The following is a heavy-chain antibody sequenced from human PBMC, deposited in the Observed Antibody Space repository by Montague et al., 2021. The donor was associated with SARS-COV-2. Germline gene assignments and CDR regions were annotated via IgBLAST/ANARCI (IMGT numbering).Heavy chain of an antibody. J-gene: IGHJ4*02. V-gene: IGHV2-70*01. CDR3: ARSYGTTVVTRAFDY. D-gene: IGHD4-23*01. CDR1: GFSLSTSGMC. Sequence: PALVKPTQTLTLTCTFSGFSLSTSGMCVRWIRQPPGKALEWLTLIDWDDAKYYSTSLKTRLTISKDTSKNQVVLTMTNMDPVDTATYYCARSYGTTVVTRAFDYWGQGTLVTVSS. CDR2: IDWDDAK.